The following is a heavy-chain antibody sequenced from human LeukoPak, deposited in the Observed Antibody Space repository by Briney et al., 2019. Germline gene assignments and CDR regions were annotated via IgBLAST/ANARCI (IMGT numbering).Heavy chain of an antibody. V-gene: IGHV3-23*01. CDR2: ISGSGGST. Sequence: PPGGSLRLSCAASGFTFSSYAMSWVRQAPGKGLEWVSAISGSGGSTYYADSVKGRFTISRDNSKNTLYLQMNSLKTEDTAVYYCTRDLGYYYDSSGSDYWGQGTLVTVPS. CDR1: GFTFSSYA. CDR3: TRDLGYYYDSSGSDY. D-gene: IGHD3-22*01. J-gene: IGHJ4*02.